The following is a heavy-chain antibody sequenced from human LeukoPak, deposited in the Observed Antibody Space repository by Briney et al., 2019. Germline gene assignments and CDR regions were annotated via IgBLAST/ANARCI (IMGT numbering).Heavy chain of an antibody. CDR1: GFTFSNYE. D-gene: IGHD6-6*01. J-gene: IGHJ4*02. CDR3: AKGAARPPYYFDY. Sequence: PGGSLRLSCAASGFTFSNYEMNWVRQAPGKGLEWVSYISSSGGNIYYADSVKGRFTISRDNAKNSLYLQMNSLRAEDTAVYYCAKGAARPPYYFDYWGQGTLVTVSS. CDR2: ISSSGGNI. V-gene: IGHV3-48*03.